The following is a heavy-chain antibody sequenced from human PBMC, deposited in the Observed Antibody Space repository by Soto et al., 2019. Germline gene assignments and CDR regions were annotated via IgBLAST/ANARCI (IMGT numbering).Heavy chain of an antibody. D-gene: IGHD1-1*01. CDR3: AHTDWERVAFDI. Sequence: QITLKESGPTLVKPTQTLTLTCTFSGFSLTTSGVGVGWIRQPPGKALEWLALIYWNDDERYSPSLKTRLTITKDTSKSQVVLTLTNMDPVDTATYYCAHTDWERVAFDIWGQGTLVTVSP. J-gene: IGHJ3*02. CDR2: IYWNDDE. V-gene: IGHV2-5*01. CDR1: GFSLTTSGVG.